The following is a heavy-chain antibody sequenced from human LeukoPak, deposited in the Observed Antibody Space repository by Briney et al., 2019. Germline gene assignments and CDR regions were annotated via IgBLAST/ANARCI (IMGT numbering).Heavy chain of an antibody. Sequence: PSETLSLTCTVSGGSISSYYWSWIRQPAGKGLEWIGRIYTSGSTNYNPSLKSRVTMSVDTSKNQFSLKLSSVTAADTAVYYCAREKTDGIAAAGLDYWGQGTLVTVSS. CDR1: GGSISSYY. D-gene: IGHD6-13*01. J-gene: IGHJ4*02. CDR3: AREKTDGIAAAGLDY. CDR2: IYTSGST. V-gene: IGHV4-4*07.